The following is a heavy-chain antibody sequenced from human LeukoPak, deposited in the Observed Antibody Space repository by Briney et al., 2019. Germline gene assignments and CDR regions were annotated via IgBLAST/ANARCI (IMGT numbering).Heavy chain of an antibody. D-gene: IGHD1-1*01. Sequence: ASVKVSCKVSGYTLTELSMHWVRQAPGKGLEWMGGFDPEDGETIYAQKFQGRVTMTEDTSTDTAYMELSSLRSEDTAVYYCATDELERRIFDYWGQGTLATVSS. V-gene: IGHV1-24*01. CDR3: ATDELERRIFDY. J-gene: IGHJ4*02. CDR1: GYTLTELS. CDR2: FDPEDGET.